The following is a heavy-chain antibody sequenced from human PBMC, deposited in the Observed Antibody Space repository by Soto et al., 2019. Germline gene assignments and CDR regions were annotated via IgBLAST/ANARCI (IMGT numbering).Heavy chain of an antibody. D-gene: IGHD2-2*01. V-gene: IGHV1-18*01. CDR3: ARMMVVPAASYYYYYGMDV. Sequence: QVQLVQSGAEVKKPGASVKVSCKASGYTFTSYGISWVRQAPGQGLEWMGWISAYNGNTNYAQKLQGRVSMTTDTSTSTAYMELRSLRPDDTAVYYCARMMVVPAASYYYYYGMDVWGQGTTVTVSS. J-gene: IGHJ6*02. CDR1: GYTFTSYG. CDR2: ISAYNGNT.